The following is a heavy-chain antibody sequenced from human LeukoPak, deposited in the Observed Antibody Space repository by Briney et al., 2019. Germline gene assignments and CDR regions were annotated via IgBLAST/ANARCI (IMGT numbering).Heavy chain of an antibody. V-gene: IGHV3-48*02. Sequence: GGALRLSCAPSVFTLSMYRTNCVPQAPGKGLEWVSYNRSSSSTIYYAESVKGRFTISRDNAKNSLYLQMNSLGDEDTAVYYCAGDMAVGVTAMSFDYWGQGTLVTVSS. D-gene: IGHD2-21*02. J-gene: IGHJ4*02. CDR3: AGDMAVGVTAMSFDY. CDR1: VFTLSMYR. CDR2: NRSSSSTI.